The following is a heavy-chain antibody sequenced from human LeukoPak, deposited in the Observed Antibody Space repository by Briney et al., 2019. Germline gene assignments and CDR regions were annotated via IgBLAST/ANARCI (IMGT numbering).Heavy chain of an antibody. CDR3: ARGGTDYAL. CDR1: GGSISSYY. J-gene: IGHJ4*02. CDR2: IYYSGST. V-gene: IGHV4-59*01. D-gene: IGHD4-17*01. Sequence: SETLSLTCTVSGGSISSYYWSWIRQPPGKGLEWIGYIYYSGSTNYNPSLKSRVTISVDTSKNQFSLKLSSVTAADTAVYYCARGGTDYALWGQGTLVTVSS.